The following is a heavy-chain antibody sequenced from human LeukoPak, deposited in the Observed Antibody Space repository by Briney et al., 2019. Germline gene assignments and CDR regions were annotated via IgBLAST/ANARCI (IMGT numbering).Heavy chain of an antibody. CDR1: GGSISSYY. D-gene: IGHD6-13*01. J-gene: IGHJ4*02. CDR2: IYYSGST. V-gene: IGHV4-59*01. Sequence: SETLSLTCTVSGGSISSYYWSWIRQPPGKGLEWIGYIYYSGSTNYNPSLKSRVTISVDTSKNQFSLKLSSVTAADTAVYYCARVAAAKFDYWGQGTLVTVSS. CDR3: ARVAAAKFDY.